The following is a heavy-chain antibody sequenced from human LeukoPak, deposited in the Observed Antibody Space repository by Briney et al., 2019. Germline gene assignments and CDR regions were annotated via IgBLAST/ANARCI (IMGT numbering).Heavy chain of an antibody. V-gene: IGHV4-34*01. CDR2: INHSGST. Sequence: PSETLSLTCAVGGGSFSGYYWSWIRPPPGKGLEWIGEINHSGSTNYNPSLKSRVTISVDTSKNQFSLKLSSVTAADTAVYYCARGVDGMDVWGQGTTVTVSS. CDR1: GGSFSGYY. CDR3: ARGVDGMDV. J-gene: IGHJ6*02. D-gene: IGHD2-2*01.